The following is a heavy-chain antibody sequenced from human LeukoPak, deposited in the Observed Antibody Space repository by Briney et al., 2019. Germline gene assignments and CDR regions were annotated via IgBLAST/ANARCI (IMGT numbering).Heavy chain of an antibody. J-gene: IGHJ3*02. V-gene: IGHV4-59*08. D-gene: IGHD2/OR15-2a*01. CDR2: IYYSGST. CDR1: GGSISSYY. Sequence: SETLSLTCTVSGGSISSYYWSWIRQPPGKGLEWIGYIYYSGSTNYNPSLKSRVTISVDTPKNQFSLKLSSVTAADTAVYYCARQDDEYDAFDIWGQGTMVTVSS. CDR3: ARQDDEYDAFDI.